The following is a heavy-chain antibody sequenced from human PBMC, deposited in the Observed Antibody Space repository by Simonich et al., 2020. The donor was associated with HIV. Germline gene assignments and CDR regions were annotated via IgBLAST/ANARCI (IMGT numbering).Heavy chain of an antibody. D-gene: IGHD6-6*01. Sequence: QVQLVQSGAEVKKPVASVKVSCKASGYTFTGYYMHWGRQAPGQVLEWRVRIKPNSGGTDYPQKFQCRVTMTRDKSIKTAYMELRKLRSDDTAVYYCATHVPGSSSSALDIWGQGTMVTVSS. CDR1: GYTFTGYY. V-gene: IGHV1-2*06. CDR2: IKPNSGGT. J-gene: IGHJ3*02. CDR3: ATHVPGSSSSALDI.